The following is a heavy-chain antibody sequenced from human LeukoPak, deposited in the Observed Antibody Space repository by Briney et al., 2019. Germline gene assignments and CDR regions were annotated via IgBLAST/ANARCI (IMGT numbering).Heavy chain of an antibody. CDR1: GFTFSTYS. CDR3: AGEVGAIDY. V-gene: IGHV3-48*04. CDR2: ISDSGGTI. D-gene: IGHD1-26*01. Sequence: PGGSLRLSCAASGFTFSTYSMNWVRQAPGKGLEWVSYISDSGGTIYSADSVKGRFTISRDNAKNSLYLQMNSLRAEDTAVYYCAGEVGAIDYWGQGTLVTVSS. J-gene: IGHJ4*02.